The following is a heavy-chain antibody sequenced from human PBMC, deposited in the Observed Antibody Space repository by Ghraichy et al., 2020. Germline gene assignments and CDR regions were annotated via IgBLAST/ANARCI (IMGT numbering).Heavy chain of an antibody. CDR1: GGTFSSYA. Sequence: SVKVSCKASGGTFSSYAISWVRQAPGQGLEWMGGIIPIFGTANYAQKFQGRVTITADESTSTAYMELSSLRSEDTAVYYCARRIAAAEGWFDPWGQGTLVTVSS. J-gene: IGHJ5*02. V-gene: IGHV1-69*13. D-gene: IGHD6-13*01. CDR2: IIPIFGTA. CDR3: ARRIAAAEGWFDP.